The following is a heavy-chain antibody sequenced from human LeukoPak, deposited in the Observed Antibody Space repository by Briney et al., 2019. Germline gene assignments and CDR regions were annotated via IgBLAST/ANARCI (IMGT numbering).Heavy chain of an antibody. V-gene: IGHV4-59*12. CDR2: IYYSGST. CDR1: GGSISSYY. Sequence: SETLSLTCTVSGGSISSYYWSWIRQPPGKGLEWIGYIYYSGSTNYNPSLKSRVTISVDTSKNQFSLKLSSVTAADTAVYYCARDSTVVPAIDYWGQGTLVTVSS. J-gene: IGHJ4*02. CDR3: ARDSTVVPAIDY. D-gene: IGHD2-2*01.